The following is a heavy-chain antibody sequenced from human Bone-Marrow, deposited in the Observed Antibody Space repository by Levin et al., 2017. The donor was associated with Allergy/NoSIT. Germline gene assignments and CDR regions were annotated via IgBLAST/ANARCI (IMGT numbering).Heavy chain of an antibody. CDR2: IKQDGSEK. D-gene: IGHD3-10*01. CDR1: GFTFSSYW. V-gene: IGHV3-7*01. CDR3: ARGRYGSHGGNWFDP. J-gene: IGHJ5*02. Sequence: PGGSLRLSCAASGFTFSSYWMSWVRQAPGKGLEWVANIKQDGSEKYYVDSVKGRFTISRDNAKNSLYLQMNSLRAEDTAVYYCARGRYGSHGGNWFDPWGQGTLVTVSS.